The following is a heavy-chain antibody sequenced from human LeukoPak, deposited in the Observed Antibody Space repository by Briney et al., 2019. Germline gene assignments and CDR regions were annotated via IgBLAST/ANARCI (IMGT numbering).Heavy chain of an antibody. CDR2: INQDGSQT. CDR3: AKGSGLFGHLDY. CDR1: GFTSGHIFTDYW. V-gene: IGHV3-7*01. J-gene: IGHJ4*02. Sequence: GGSLRLSCVASGFTSGHIFTDYWMTWVRQVPGKGLEWVANINQDGSQTYYLDSVKGRFTISRDNSKNTLYLQMISLRTEDTAVYYCAKGSGLFGHLDYWGQGTLVTVSS. D-gene: IGHD2-21*01.